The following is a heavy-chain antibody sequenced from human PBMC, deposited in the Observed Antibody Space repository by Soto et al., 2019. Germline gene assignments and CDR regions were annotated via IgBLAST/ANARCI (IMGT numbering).Heavy chain of an antibody. CDR2: LSNSLKYI. V-gene: IGHV3-21*05. CDR1: GFTFRSYS. CDR3: ASVPPDINSWYPFDI. Sequence: GGLRLSCAASGFTFRSYSMNWVRQAPEKGLEWIAYLSNSLKYIHYADSVKGRFTISRDNAKNSLYLEMNGLGPEDTAGYYWASVPPDINSWYPFDIWAQAQMLTV. J-gene: IGHJ3*02. D-gene: IGHD2-15*01.